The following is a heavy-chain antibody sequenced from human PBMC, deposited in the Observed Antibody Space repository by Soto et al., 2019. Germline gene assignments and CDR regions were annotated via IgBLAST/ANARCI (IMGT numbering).Heavy chain of an antibody. CDR3: ARTGAARPFHYYYYGMDV. V-gene: IGHV3-33*01. CDR2: IWYDGSNK. D-gene: IGHD6-6*01. Sequence: GGSLRLSCAASGFTFSSYGMHWVRQAPGKGLEWVAVIWYDGSNKYYADSVKGRFTISRDNSKNTLYLQMNSLRAEDTAVYYCARTGAARPFHYYYYGMDVWGQGTTVTVSS. J-gene: IGHJ6*02. CDR1: GFTFSSYG.